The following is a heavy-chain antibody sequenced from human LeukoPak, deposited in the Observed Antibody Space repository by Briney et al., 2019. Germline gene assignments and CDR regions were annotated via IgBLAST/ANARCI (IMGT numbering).Heavy chain of an antibody. CDR3: ARSLGHYYDFWSGYYYPD. Sequence: PSETLSLTCTVSGGSISSYYWSWIRQPPGKGLEWIGYIYYSGSTNYNPSLKSRVTISVDTSKNQFSLKLCSVTAADTAVYYCARSLGHYYDFWSGYYYPDWGQGTLVTVSS. CDR2: IYYSGST. J-gene: IGHJ4*02. D-gene: IGHD3-3*01. V-gene: IGHV4-59*08. CDR1: GGSISSYY.